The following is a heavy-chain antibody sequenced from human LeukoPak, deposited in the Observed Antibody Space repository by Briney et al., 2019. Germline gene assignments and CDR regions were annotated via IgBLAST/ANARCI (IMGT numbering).Heavy chain of an antibody. V-gene: IGHV1-24*01. D-gene: IGHD1-26*01. CDR2: FDPEDGET. CDR1: GYTLTELS. CDR3: AGSSGSYLRWMYYFDY. J-gene: IGHJ4*02. Sequence: ASVKVSCKVSGYTLTELSMHWVRQAPGKGLEWMGGFDPEDGETIYAQKFQGRVTMTEDTSTDTAYMELSSLRSEDTAVYYCAGSSGSYLRWMYYFDYWGQGTLVTVSS.